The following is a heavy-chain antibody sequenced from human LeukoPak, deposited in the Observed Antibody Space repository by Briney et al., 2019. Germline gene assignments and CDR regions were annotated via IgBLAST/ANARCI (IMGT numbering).Heavy chain of an antibody. CDR3: ARDRRRYCSSTSCYILDY. CDR1: GFTFSSYA. V-gene: IGHV3-30-3*01. CDR2: ISYDGSNK. D-gene: IGHD2-2*02. Sequence: GGSLRLSCAASGFTFSSYAMHWVRQAPGKGLEWVAVISYDGSNKYYADSVKGRFTISRDNSKNTLYLQMNSLRAEDTAVYYCARDRRRYCSSTSCYILDYWGQGTLVTVSS. J-gene: IGHJ4*02.